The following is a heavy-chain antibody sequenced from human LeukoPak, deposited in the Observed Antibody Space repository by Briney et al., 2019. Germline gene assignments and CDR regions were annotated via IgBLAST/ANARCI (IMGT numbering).Heavy chain of an antibody. CDR2: IYTSGST. D-gene: IGHD2-15*01. CDR1: GGSISSYY. Sequence: SETLSLTCTVSGGSISSYYWSWIRQPAGKGLEWIGRIYTSGSTNYNPSLKSRVTMSVGTSKNQFSLKLSSVTAADTAVYYCARVRGYCSGGSCYSNWFDPWGQGTLVTVSS. J-gene: IGHJ5*02. V-gene: IGHV4-4*07. CDR3: ARVRGYCSGGSCYSNWFDP.